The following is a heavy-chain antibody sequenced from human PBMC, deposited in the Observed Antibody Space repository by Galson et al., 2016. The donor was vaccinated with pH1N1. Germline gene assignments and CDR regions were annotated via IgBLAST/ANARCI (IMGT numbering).Heavy chain of an antibody. Sequence: SLRLSCAASGFTFDDYAMHWVRQAPGKGLEWVSGISWNSGSIGYADSVKGRFTISRDNAKNSLYLQMNSLRAEDTALDYCAKVTSFLWGAFDIWGQGTMVTASS. CDR1: GFTFDDYA. V-gene: IGHV3-9*01. CDR3: AKVTSFLWGAFDI. D-gene: IGHD2/OR15-2a*01. J-gene: IGHJ3*02. CDR2: ISWNSGSI.